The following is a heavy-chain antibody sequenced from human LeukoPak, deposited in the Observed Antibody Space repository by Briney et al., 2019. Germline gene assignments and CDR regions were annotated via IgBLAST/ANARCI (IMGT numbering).Heavy chain of an antibody. CDR1: GFTFSSYA. J-gene: IGHJ4*02. CDR2: ISGSGGST. Sequence: PGGSLRLSCAASGFTFSSYAMSWVRQAPGKGLEWVSAISGSGGSTYYADSVKGRFTISRDNSKNTLYLQMNSLRAEDTAVYYCAIQSRPAVRGGFDYWGQGTLVTVSS. CDR3: AIQSRPAVRGGFDY. D-gene: IGHD2-2*01. V-gene: IGHV3-23*01.